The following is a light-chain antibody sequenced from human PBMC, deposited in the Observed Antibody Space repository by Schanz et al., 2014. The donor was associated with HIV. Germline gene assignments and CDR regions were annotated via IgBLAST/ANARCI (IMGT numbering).Light chain of an antibody. CDR2: NND. CDR3: SSYTTSSTLV. V-gene: IGLV1-44*01. J-gene: IGLJ2*01. Sequence: QSALTQPPSASGTPGQRVTISCSGTNANIGSNTVNWYRQFPGTAPKQLIYNNDQRPSGVPDRFSGSKSGTSASLAITGLQAEDEADYYCSSYTTSSTLVFGGGTKLTVL. CDR1: NANIGSNT.